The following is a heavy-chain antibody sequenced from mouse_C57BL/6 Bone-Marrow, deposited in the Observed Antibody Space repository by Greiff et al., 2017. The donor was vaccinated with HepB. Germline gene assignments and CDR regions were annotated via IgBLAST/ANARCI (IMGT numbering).Heavy chain of an antibody. Sequence: EVKLQESGGGLVQPGGSLKLSCAASGFTFSDYYMYWVRQTPEKRLEWVAYISNGGGSTYYPDTVKGRFTISRDNAKNTLYLQMSRLKSEDTAMYYCARHSADYDWFAYWGQGTLVTVSA. V-gene: IGHV5-12*01. CDR1: GFTFSDYY. J-gene: IGHJ3*01. D-gene: IGHD2-4*01. CDR2: ISNGGGST. CDR3: ARHSADYDWFAY.